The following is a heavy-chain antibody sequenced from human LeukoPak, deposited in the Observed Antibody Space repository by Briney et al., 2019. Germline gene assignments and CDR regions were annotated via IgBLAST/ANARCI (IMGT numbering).Heavy chain of an antibody. V-gene: IGHV4-59*04. Sequence: SETLSLTCTVSGGSISSYYWSWIRQPPGKGLEWIGSIYYSGSTYYNPSLKSRVTISVDTSKNQFSLKLSSVTAADTAVYYCARGVGYCSSTSCYELYFDYWGQGTLVTVSS. CDR1: GGSISSYY. J-gene: IGHJ4*02. D-gene: IGHD2-2*01. CDR2: IYYSGST. CDR3: ARGVGYCSSTSCYELYFDY.